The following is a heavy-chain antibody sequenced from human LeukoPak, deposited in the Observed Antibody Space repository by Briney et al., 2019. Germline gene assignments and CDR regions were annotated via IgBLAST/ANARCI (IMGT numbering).Heavy chain of an antibody. CDR2: ISWSSGNI. D-gene: IGHD5-12*01. CDR3: ARDAWRRVFYYGMDV. Sequence: GGSLRLFCEASGFTFDDYAMYWVRQPPGEGLELVAGISWSSGNIGYAESMKGRFTISRDNVKNSLYLQMNSLRAEDTGLYFCARDAWRRVFYYGMDVWGQGTTVAVAS. CDR1: GFTFDDYA. V-gene: IGHV3-9*01. J-gene: IGHJ6*02.